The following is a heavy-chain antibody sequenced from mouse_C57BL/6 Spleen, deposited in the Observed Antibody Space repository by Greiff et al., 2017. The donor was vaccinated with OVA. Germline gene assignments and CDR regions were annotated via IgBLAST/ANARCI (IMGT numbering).Heavy chain of an antibody. Sequence: VKLQQSGAELVRPGSSVKLSCKASGYTFTSYWMHWVKQRPIQGLEWIGNIDPSDSETHYNQKFKDKATLTVDKSSSTAYMQLSSLTSEDSAVYYCARSDTYYAMDYWGQGTSVTVSS. J-gene: IGHJ4*01. CDR3: ARSDTYYAMDY. CDR2: IDPSDSET. D-gene: IGHD3-3*01. CDR1: GYTFTSYW. V-gene: IGHV1-52*01.